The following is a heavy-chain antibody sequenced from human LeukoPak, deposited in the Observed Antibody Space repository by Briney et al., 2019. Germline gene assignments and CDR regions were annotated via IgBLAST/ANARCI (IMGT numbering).Heavy chain of an antibody. V-gene: IGHV4-39*01. CDR1: GDSITGYY. CDR3: ARWAVVVAATGGWFDP. J-gene: IGHJ5*02. CDR2: IYYSGST. Sequence: SETLSLTCSVSGDSITGYYWGWIRQPPGKGLEWIGSIYYSGSTYYNPSLKSRVTISVDTSKNQFSLKLSSVTAADTAVYYCARWAVVVAATGGWFDPWGQGTLVTVSS. D-gene: IGHD2-15*01.